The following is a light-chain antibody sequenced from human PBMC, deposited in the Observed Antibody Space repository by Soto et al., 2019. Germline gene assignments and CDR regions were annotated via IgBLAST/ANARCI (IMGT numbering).Light chain of an antibody. J-gene: IGKJ3*01. V-gene: IGKV3-20*01. CDR2: GAS. CDR1: QSVSSSY. Sequence: EIGLTQSPGTLSLSPGERATLSCRASQSVSSSYLAWYQQKTGQAPRLLIYGASSRATGIPDRFSGSGSGTDFTLTISRLEPEDFAVYYCQQYGSSPLFTFGPGTKVDIK. CDR3: QQYGSSPLFT.